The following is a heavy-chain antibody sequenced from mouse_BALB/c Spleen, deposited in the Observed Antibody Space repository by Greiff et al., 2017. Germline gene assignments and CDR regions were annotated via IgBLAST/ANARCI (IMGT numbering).Heavy chain of an antibody. J-gene: IGHJ3*01. CDR1: GYTFTDYA. D-gene: IGHD2-3*01. V-gene: IGHV1S137*01. CDR3: ASEEIYDGYYGFAY. CDR2: ISTYYGDA. Sequence: QVQLKESGAELVRPGVSVKISCKGSGYTFTDYAMHWVKQSHAKSLEWIGVISTYYGDASYNQKFKGKATMTVDKSSSTAYMELARLTSEDSAIYYCASEEIYDGYYGFAYWGQGTLVTVSA.